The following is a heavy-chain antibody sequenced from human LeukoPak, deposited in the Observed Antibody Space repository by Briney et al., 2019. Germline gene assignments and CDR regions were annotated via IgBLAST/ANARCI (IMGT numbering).Heavy chain of an antibody. J-gene: IGHJ5*02. D-gene: IGHD3-9*01. CDR2: IYYSGST. CDR3: ARQWRHYDILTGYYGGWFDP. CDR1: GGSISSSSYY. Sequence: SETLSLTCTVSGGSISSSSYYWGWIRQPPGKGLGWIGSIYYSGSTYYNPSLKSRVTISVDTSKNQFFLKLSSVTAADTAVYYCARQWRHYDILTGYYGGWFDPWGQGTLVTVS. V-gene: IGHV4-39*01.